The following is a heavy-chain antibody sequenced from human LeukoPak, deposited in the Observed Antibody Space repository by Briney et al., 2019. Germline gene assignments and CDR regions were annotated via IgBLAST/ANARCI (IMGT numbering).Heavy chain of an antibody. J-gene: IGHJ4*02. CDR2: ISNDGSKK. Sequence: GGSLRLSCAASGFTFSSYGMHWVRQAPGKGLEWVAVISNDGSKKYYADSVKGRFTISRDNSKNTLSLQVSSLRAEDTAVYYCAKDRYSYAFEYSDSWGRGTLVTVSS. D-gene: IGHD5-18*01. CDR3: AKDRYSYAFEYSDS. CDR1: GFTFSSYG. V-gene: IGHV3-30*18.